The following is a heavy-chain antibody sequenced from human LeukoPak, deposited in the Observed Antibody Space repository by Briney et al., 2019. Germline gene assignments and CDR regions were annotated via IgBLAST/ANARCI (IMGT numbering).Heavy chain of an antibody. J-gene: IGHJ6*03. Sequence: GGSLRLSCAASGFTFSSYWMSWVRQAPGKGLEWVANIKQDGSEKYYVDSVKGRFTISRDNAKNSLYLQMNSLRAEDTAVYYCAKSYSNYHYYYYMDVWGKGTTVTVSS. D-gene: IGHD4-11*01. CDR2: IKQDGSEK. CDR1: GFTFSSYW. V-gene: IGHV3-7*03. CDR3: AKSYSNYHYYYYMDV.